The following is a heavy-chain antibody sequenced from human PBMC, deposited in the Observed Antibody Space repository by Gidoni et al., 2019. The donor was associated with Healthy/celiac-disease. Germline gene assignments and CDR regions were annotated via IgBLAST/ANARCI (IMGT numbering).Heavy chain of an antibody. V-gene: IGHV3-23*01. CDR1: GFTFSSYA. J-gene: IGHJ2*01. CDR2: IRGSGGST. D-gene: IGHD2-21*01. Sequence: EVQLLESGGGLVQHGGSLRLSCAASGFTFSSYAMRWVRQAPGKGLEWVVGIRGSGGSTYYAGSVKGRVTISRDNYKNTLYLQMNSLRAEDTAVYYCAKSSGVVVIAILYRGHDWYFDLWGRGTLVTGSA. CDR3: AKSSGVVVIAILYRGHDWYFDL.